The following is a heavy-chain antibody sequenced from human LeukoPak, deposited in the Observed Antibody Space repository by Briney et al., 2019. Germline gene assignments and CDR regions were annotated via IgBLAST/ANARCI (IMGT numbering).Heavy chain of an antibody. D-gene: IGHD4-11*01. CDR2: IKQDGSEK. Sequence: PGGSLRLSCAASGFTFSSYWMSWVRQAPGKGLEWVANIKQDGSEKYYVDSVKGRFTISRDNAKNSLYLQMNSLRAEDTAVYYCARKNSGNYKGFGLDYWGQGTLVTVSS. J-gene: IGHJ4*02. CDR1: GFTFSSYW. V-gene: IGHV3-7*01. CDR3: ARKNSGNYKGFGLDY.